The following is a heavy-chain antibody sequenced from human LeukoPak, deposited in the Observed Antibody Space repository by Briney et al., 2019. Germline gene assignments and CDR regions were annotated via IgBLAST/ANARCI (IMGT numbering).Heavy chain of an antibody. CDR3: ARGRYYSDTSGPYYFDS. V-gene: IGHV3-48*03. CDR1: GFTFSSYE. D-gene: IGHD3-22*01. CDR2: ISSSGSTI. J-gene: IGHJ4*02. Sequence: GGSLRLSCAASGFTFSSYEMNWVRQAPGKGLEWVSYISSSGSTIYYADSIRGRFTISRDNAKNSLYLQMNSLRAEDTAVYYCARGRYYSDTSGPYYFDSWGQGTLVTVSS.